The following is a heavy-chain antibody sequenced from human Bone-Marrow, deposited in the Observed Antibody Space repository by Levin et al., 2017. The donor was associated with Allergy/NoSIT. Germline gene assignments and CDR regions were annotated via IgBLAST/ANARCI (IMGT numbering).Heavy chain of an antibody. CDR2: VYYSGRT. J-gene: IGHJ4*02. V-gene: IGHV4-30-4*01. CDR1: SGSVSSHDYY. D-gene: IGHD2-2*01. Sequence: SETLSLTCTVSSGSVSSHDYYWSWIRQPPGKGLEWIGCVYYSGRTYYNPSVKSRLTISLDTSKNQFSLQLSSVTAADTALYYCVGGYDPIKTHHWGQGTLVTVSS. CDR3: VGGYDPIKTHH.